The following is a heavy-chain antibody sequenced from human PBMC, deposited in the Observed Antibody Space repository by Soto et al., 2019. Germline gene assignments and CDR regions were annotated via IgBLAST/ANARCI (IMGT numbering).Heavy chain of an antibody. CDR2: ISYDGSNK. J-gene: IGHJ6*01. V-gene: IGHV3-30*18. CDR3: AKHGDLYNWTYYYGMDA. D-gene: IGHD1-20*01. CDR1: VLPFSCYA. Sequence: RGPLRVPWVPLVLPFSCYAMPWVRRAPGKGLEWVAVISYDGSNKYYADSVKGRFTISRDNSKNTLYLQMNSLRAEDTAVYYCAKHGDLYNWTYYYGMDAWGQGTTVTVSS.